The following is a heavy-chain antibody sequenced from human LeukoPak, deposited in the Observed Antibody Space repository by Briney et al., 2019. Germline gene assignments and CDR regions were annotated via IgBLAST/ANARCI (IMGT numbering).Heavy chain of an antibody. Sequence: GGSLRLSCAASGFTFSSYAMSWVRQAPGKGLEWVSAISGSGGSTYYADSVKGRFTISRDNSKNTLYLQMNSLRAEDTAVYYCAKETITIFGVVTKYYFDYWGQGTLVTVSS. CDR1: GFTFSSYA. J-gene: IGHJ4*02. D-gene: IGHD3-3*01. CDR2: ISGSGGST. CDR3: AKETITIFGVVTKYYFDY. V-gene: IGHV3-23*01.